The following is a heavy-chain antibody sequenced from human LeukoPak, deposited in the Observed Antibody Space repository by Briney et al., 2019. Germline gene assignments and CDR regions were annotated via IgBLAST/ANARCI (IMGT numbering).Heavy chain of an antibody. CDR2: IKEDGSEK. D-gene: IGHD5-24*01. V-gene: IGHV3-7*01. CDR1: GSTFRDYW. J-gene: IGHJ4*02. Sequence: GGSLRLSCAASGSTFRDYWMSWVRQAPGKGLEWVANIKEDGSEKYYVDSVKGRFTISRDNAKTSLYLQMNSLRVEDTAVYYCAVGDRTFDYWGQGTLVTVSS. CDR3: AVGDRTFDY.